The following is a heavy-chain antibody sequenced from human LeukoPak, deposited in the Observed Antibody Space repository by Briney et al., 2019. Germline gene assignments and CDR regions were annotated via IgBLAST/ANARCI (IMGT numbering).Heavy chain of an antibody. J-gene: IGHJ4*02. V-gene: IGHV4-39*07. CDR3: ASGPSIVGATIGYFDY. CDR1: GGSTSSSSYY. Sequence: SETLSLTCTVSGGSTSSSSYYWGWIRQPPGKGLEWIGSIYYSGSTYYNPSLKSRVTMSVDTSKNQFSLKLSSVTAADTAVYYCASGPSIVGATIGYFDYWGQGTLVTVSS. CDR2: IYYSGST. D-gene: IGHD1-26*01.